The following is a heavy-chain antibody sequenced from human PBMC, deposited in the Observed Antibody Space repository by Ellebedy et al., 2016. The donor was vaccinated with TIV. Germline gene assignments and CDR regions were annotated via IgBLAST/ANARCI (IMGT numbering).Heavy chain of an antibody. CDR3: AKGASVIAVAGTLLDY. Sequence: PGGSLRLSCAASGFTFSSYAMSWVRQAPGKGLEWVSAISGSGGSTYYADSVKGRFTISRDNSKNTLYLQMNSLRAEDTAVYYCAKGASVIAVAGTLLDYWGQGTLVTVSS. J-gene: IGHJ4*02. CDR2: ISGSGGST. CDR1: GFTFSSYA. D-gene: IGHD6-19*01. V-gene: IGHV3-23*01.